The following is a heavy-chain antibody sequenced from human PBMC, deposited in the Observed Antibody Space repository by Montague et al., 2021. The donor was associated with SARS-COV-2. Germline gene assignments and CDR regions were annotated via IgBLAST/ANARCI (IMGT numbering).Heavy chain of an antibody. CDR1: GGSFSGYC. Sequence: SETLSLTCAVYGGSFSGYCWSWSRQPPGKGLGWIGEISHSGSTNYNPSLKSRVTISVDTSKNQFTLKLSSVTAADTAVYYCARVCYDGSGTSLGMDVWGQGTTVTVSS. J-gene: IGHJ6*02. CDR3: ARVCYDGSGTSLGMDV. CDR2: ISHSGST. D-gene: IGHD3-10*01. V-gene: IGHV4-34*01.